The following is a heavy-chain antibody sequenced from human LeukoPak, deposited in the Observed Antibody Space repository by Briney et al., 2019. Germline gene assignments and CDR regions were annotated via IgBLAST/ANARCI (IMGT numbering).Heavy chain of an antibody. CDR3: ASYYGDFDY. Sequence: GGSLRLSCAASGFTFDDYGMSWVRQGPGKGLEWVSAINRNGDSTGYADSVKGRFTISRDNSKNTLYLQMNSLRAEDTAVYYCASYYGDFDYWGQGTLVTVSS. CDR1: GFTFDDYG. D-gene: IGHD4-17*01. V-gene: IGHV3-20*04. J-gene: IGHJ4*02. CDR2: INRNGDST.